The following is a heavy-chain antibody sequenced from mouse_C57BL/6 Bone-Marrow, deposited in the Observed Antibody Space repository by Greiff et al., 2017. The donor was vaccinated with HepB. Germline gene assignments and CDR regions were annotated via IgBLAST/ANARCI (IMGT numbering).Heavy chain of an antibody. CDR2: INPRSGNT. CDR1: GYTFTSYG. Sequence: QVQLQQSGAELARPGASVKLSCKASGYTFTSYGISWVKQRTGQGLEWIGEINPRSGNTYYNEKFKGKATLTADKSSSTAYMELRSLTSEDSAVYFCARGVTTVVARYAMDYWGQGTSVTVSS. D-gene: IGHD1-1*01. J-gene: IGHJ4*01. CDR3: ARGVTTVVARYAMDY. V-gene: IGHV1-81*01.